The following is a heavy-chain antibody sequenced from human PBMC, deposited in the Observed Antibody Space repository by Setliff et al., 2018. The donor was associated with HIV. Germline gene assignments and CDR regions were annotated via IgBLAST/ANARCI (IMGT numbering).Heavy chain of an antibody. CDR1: GGSISTYY. CDR3: ARGGSMTTMTT. V-gene: IGHV4-59*08. D-gene: IGHD4-4*01. J-gene: IGHJ4*02. CDR2: LYYSGST. Sequence: SETLSLTCTVSGGSISTYYWSWIRQPPGKGLEWIGYLYYSGSTNYNPSLKSRATISVDTSKNQFSLKLSSVTAADTAVYYCARGGSMTTMTTWGQGTLVTVSS.